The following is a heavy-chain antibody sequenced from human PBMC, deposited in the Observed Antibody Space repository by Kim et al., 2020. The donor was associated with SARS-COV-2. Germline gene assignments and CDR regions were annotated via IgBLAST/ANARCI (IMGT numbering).Heavy chain of an antibody. Sequence: GGSLRLSCAASGFTFSSYAMHWVRQAPGKGLEWVAVISYDGSNKYYADSVKGRFTISRDNSKNTLYLQMNSLRAEDTAVYYCARDPKLEPWGKLLYYFDYWGQRTLVTVTS. J-gene: IGHJ4*02. V-gene: IGHV3-30-3*01. CDR1: GFTFSSYA. CDR3: ARDPKLEPWGKLLYYFDY. D-gene: IGHD1-1*01. CDR2: ISYDGSNK.